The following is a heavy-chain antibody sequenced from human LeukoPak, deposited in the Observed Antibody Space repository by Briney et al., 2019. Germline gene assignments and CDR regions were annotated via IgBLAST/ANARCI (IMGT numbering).Heavy chain of an antibody. CDR1: GFTFSSYW. D-gene: IGHD3-22*01. J-gene: IGHJ4*02. CDR2: IKQDGSEK. CDR3: ARDDSSGYHIGLKNDY. Sequence: GGSLRLSRAASGFTFSSYWMSWVRQAPGKGLEWVANIKQDGSEKYYVDSVKGRFTISRDDAKNSLYLQMNSLRAEDTAVYYCARDDSSGYHIGLKNDYWGQGTLVTVSS. V-gene: IGHV3-7*01.